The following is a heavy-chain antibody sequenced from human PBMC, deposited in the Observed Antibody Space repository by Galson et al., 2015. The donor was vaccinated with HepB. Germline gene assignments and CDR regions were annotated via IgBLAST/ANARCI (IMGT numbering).Heavy chain of an antibody. CDR3: ARLWSGATVRGVIITSRNGFFDY. CDR1: GGSISSSY. V-gene: IGHV4-59*08. D-gene: IGHD3-10*01. CDR2: IYYSGST. J-gene: IGHJ4*02. Sequence: SETLSLTCTVSGGSISSSYWSWIRQPPGKGLEWIGYIYYSGSTNYNPSLKSRVTISVDTSKNQFSLKLSSVTAADTAVYYCARLWSGATVRGVIITSRNGFFDYWGQGTLVTVSS.